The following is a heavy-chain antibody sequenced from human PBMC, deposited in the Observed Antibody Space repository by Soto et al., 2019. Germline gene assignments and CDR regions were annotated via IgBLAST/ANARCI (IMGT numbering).Heavy chain of an antibody. D-gene: IGHD3-9*01. CDR1: GGTFSSYA. CDR3: ARGGMTYYDISRWVT. CDR2: IIPIFGTA. V-gene: IGHV1-69*13. J-gene: IGHJ5*02. Sequence: ASVKVSCKASGGTFSSYAISWVRQAPGQGLEWMGGIIPIFGTANYAQKFQGRVTITADESTSTAYMELSSLRSEDTAVYYCARGGMTYYDISRWVTWGQGTLVTVSS.